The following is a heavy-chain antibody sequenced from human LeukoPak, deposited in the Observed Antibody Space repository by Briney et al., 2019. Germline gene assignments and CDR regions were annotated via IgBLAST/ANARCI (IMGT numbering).Heavy chain of an antibody. D-gene: IGHD2-2*01. CDR1: GFTFSSYA. V-gene: IGHV4-39*01. J-gene: IGHJ6*02. Sequence: GSLRLSCAASGFTFSSYAMSWVRQAPGKGLEWIGSIYYSGSTYYNPSLKSRVTISVDTSKNQFSLKLSSVTAADTAVYYCARQGRGYCSSTSCLGRYGMDVWGQGTTVTVSS. CDR2: IYYSGST. CDR3: ARQGRGYCSSTSCLGRYGMDV.